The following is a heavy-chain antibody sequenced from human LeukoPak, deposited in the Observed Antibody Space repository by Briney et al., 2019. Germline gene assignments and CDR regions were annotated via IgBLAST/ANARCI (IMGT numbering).Heavy chain of an antibody. D-gene: IGHD2-2*03. V-gene: IGHV3-23*01. J-gene: IGHJ4*02. CDR1: GFTFSNTA. CDR2: LSSGGNT. CDR3: AEKVTGNGYHPFDY. Sequence: PGGSLRLSCAVSGFTFSNTAMSWVRQAPGKGLEWVATLSSGGNTHYADSVQGRFTISRDSSKNMLYLQMNSLEVEDTAMYYCAEKVTGNGYHPFDYWGQGALVTVSS.